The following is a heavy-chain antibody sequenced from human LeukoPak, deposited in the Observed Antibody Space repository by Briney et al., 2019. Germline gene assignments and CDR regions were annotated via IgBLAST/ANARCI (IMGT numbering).Heavy chain of an antibody. J-gene: IGHJ3*02. V-gene: IGHV4-59*01. D-gene: IGHD2-8*01. CDR3: AREVVLMVSTSTASDI. Sequence: SETLSLTCTVSGGSISSYYWSWIRQPPGKGLEWIGYIYYSGSTNYNPSLKSRVTISVDTSKNQFSLKLSSVTAADTAVYYCAREVVLMVSTSTASDIWGQGTMVTVSS. CDR2: IYYSGST. CDR1: GGSISSYY.